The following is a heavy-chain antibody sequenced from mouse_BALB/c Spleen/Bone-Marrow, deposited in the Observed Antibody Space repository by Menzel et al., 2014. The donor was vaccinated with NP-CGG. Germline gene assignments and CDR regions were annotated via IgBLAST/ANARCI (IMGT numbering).Heavy chain of an antibody. J-gene: IGHJ2*01. CDR1: GFNIKDTY. Sequence: VQLQQSGAKLVKPGASVKLSCTASGFNIKDTYMHWVKQRPEQGLEWIGRIDPANGNTKYDPKFQDKATITADTSSNTAYLQLSSLTSEDTAVYYCANYYYGYYFDYWGQGTTLTVSS. CDR3: ANYYYGYYFDY. CDR2: IDPANGNT. D-gene: IGHD1-1*01. V-gene: IGHV14-3*02.